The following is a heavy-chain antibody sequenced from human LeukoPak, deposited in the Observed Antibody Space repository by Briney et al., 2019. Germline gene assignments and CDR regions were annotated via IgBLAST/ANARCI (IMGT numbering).Heavy chain of an antibody. D-gene: IGHD5-18*01. CDR2: IGSAGTTI. CDR3: ARDLGYSYGLDH. Sequence: TGGSLRPSCVPSGFSFSDTSMTCIRQARGKWLQFVASIGSAGTTIYYGDSVEGRFTISRDNAKNSLYLQLNSLRAEDTAIYYCARDLGYSYGLDHWGQGTLVTVSS. J-gene: IGHJ4*02. CDR1: GFSFSDTS. V-gene: IGHV3-11*01.